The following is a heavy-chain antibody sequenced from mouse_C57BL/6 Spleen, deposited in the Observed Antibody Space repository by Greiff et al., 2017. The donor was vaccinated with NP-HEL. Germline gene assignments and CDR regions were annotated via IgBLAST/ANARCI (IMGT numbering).Heavy chain of an antibody. Sequence: EVKLVESGGGLVKPGGSLKLSCAASGFTFSSYAMSWVRQTPEKRLEWVATISDGGSYTYYPDNVKGRFTISRDNAKNNLYLQMSHLKSEDTAMYYCARDEGITTYFDYWGQGTTLTVSS. J-gene: IGHJ2*01. CDR1: GFTFSSYA. CDR2: ISDGGSYT. CDR3: ARDEGITTYFDY. D-gene: IGHD2-4*01. V-gene: IGHV5-4*01.